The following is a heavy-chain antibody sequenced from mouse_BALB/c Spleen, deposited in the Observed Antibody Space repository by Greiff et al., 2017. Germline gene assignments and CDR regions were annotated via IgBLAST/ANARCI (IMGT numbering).Heavy chain of an antibody. CDR3: ARSYYYDYGSMDY. J-gene: IGHJ4*01. CDR1: GYTFTSYW. CDR2: IDPSDSET. Sequence: VQLQQPGAELVKPGAPVKLSCKASGYTFTSYWMNWVKQRPGRGLEWIGRIDPSDSETHYNQKFKDKATLTVDKSSSTAYIQLSSLTSEDSAVYYCARSYYYDYGSMDYWGQGTSVTVSS. D-gene: IGHD2-4*01. V-gene: IGHV1-69*02.